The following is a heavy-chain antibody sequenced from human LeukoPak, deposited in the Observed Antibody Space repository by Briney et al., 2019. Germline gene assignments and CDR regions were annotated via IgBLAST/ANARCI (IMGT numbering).Heavy chain of an antibody. D-gene: IGHD2-21*02. Sequence: PSETLSLTCTVSGGSISSGDYYWSWIRQPPGKGLEWTGYIYYSGSTYYNPSLKSRVTISVDTSKNQFSLKLSSVTAADTAVYYCARLYCGGDCYVDYWGQGTLVTVSS. V-gene: IGHV4-30-4*01. CDR1: GGSISSGDYY. CDR3: ARLYCGGDCYVDY. J-gene: IGHJ4*02. CDR2: IYYSGST.